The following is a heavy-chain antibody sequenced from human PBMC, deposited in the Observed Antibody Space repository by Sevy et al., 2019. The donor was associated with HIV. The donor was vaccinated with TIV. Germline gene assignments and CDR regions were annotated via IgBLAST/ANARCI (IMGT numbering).Heavy chain of an antibody. CDR2: INERGIT. CDR3: ARSPPVVVVPGAPSWFDP. J-gene: IGHJ5*02. D-gene: IGHD2-2*01. Sequence: SETLSLTCAVHDGSFSGYYWNWIRQLPGKGLEWIGEINERGITYYNPSLKSRVTISVDTSKKQFSLKLNSVTAADTALYFCARSPPVVVVPGAPSWFDPWVQGTLVTVSS. V-gene: IGHV4-34*01. CDR1: DGSFSGYY.